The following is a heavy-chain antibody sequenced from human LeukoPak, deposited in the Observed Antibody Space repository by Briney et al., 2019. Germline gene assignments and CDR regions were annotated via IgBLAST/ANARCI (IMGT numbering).Heavy chain of an antibody. D-gene: IGHD2-15*01. Sequence: ASETLSLTCTVTGGSISSYYWSWSRQPPGKGLEWIGYIYYSGSTNYNPSLKSRVTISVDTSKNQFSLKLSSVTAADTAVYYCARGSATFSYWGQGTLVTVSS. CDR3: ARGSATFSY. CDR2: IYYSGST. J-gene: IGHJ4*02. CDR1: GGSISSYY. V-gene: IGHV4-59*01.